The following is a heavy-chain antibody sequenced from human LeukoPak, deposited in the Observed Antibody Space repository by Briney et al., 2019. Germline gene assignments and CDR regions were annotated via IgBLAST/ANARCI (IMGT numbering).Heavy chain of an antibody. CDR2: IIPIFGTA. V-gene: IGHV1-69*05. D-gene: IGHD6-19*01. J-gene: IGHJ4*02. Sequence: SVKVSCKASGGTFSSYAISWVRQAPGQGLEWMGGIIPIFGTANYAQKFQGRVTITTDESTSTAYMELSSLRSEDTAVYYCAKEVHQWLGRTPDYWGQGTLVTVSS. CDR1: GGTFSSYA. CDR3: AKEVHQWLGRTPDY.